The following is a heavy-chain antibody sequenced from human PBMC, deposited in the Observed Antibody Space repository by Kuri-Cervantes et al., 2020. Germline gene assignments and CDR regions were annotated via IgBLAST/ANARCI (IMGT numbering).Heavy chain of an antibody. V-gene: IGHV3-23*01. CDR1: GFTFSSYA. D-gene: IGHD6-13*01. Sequence: GGSLRLSCAASGFTFSSYAMSWVRQAPGKGLEWVSAISGSGGSTYYADSVKGRFTISRDDAKSTLYLQMNSLRAEDTAVYYCARERRAGTPGWFDPWGQGTLVTVSS. CDR2: ISGSGGST. J-gene: IGHJ5*02. CDR3: ARERRAGTPGWFDP.